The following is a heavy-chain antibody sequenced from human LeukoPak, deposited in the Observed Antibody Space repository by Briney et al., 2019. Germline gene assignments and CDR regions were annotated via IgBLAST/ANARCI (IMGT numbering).Heavy chain of an antibody. Sequence: GGSLRLSCAASGFTFSSYAMSWVRQAPGKGLEWVSATSGSGGSTYYADSVKGRFTISRDNSKNTLYLQMNSLRAEDTAVYYCALRVQGVISPFDYWGQGTLVTVSS. CDR1: GFTFSSYA. CDR2: TSGSGGST. CDR3: ALRVQGVISPFDY. D-gene: IGHD3-10*01. V-gene: IGHV3-23*01. J-gene: IGHJ4*02.